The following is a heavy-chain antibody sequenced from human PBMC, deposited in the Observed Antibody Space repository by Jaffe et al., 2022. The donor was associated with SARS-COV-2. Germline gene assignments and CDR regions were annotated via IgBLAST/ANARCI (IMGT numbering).Heavy chain of an antibody. CDR1: GGSVSSGSYY. D-gene: IGHD3-10*01. CDR2: IYYSGAT. V-gene: IGHV4-61*01. Sequence: QVQLQESGPGQVKPSETLSLTCSVSGGSVSSGSYYWRWIRQPPGKGLEWIGQIYYSGATNYNPSLKSRVTMSVATSKNQFSLKLTSVTSADTAVYYCARLTAYYYNSGTSHYMDVWGKGTTVTVSS. CDR3: ARLTAYYYNSGTSHYMDV. J-gene: IGHJ6*03.